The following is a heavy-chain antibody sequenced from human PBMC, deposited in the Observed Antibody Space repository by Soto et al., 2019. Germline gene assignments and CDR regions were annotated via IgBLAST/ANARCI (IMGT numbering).Heavy chain of an antibody. J-gene: IGHJ4*02. CDR1: GYIFTNND. V-gene: IGHV1-8*01. D-gene: IGHD6-13*01. Sequence: ASVKVSCKASGYIFTNNDVSWVRQATGQGLEWMGWMNPGSGDTGYAQKFQGRFTISRDNAKNSVYLQISSLRADDTAVYYCARDTMRASAAASLDYWGQGTLVTVSS. CDR3: ARDTMRASAAASLDY. CDR2: MNPGSGDT.